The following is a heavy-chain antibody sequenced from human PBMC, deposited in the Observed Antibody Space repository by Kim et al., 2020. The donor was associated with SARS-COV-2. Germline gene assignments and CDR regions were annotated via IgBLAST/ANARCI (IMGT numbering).Heavy chain of an antibody. CDR3: ARFIRDDSSGGAIDP. CDR2: IYTSGST. Sequence: SETLSLTCTVSRGSISSYYWSWIRQPAGKGLEWIGRIYTSGSTNYNPSLKSRVTMSVDTSKNQFSLKLSSVTAADTAVYYCARFIRDDSSGGAIDPWGQGTLVTVSS. J-gene: IGHJ5*02. CDR1: RGSISSYY. D-gene: IGHD3-22*01. V-gene: IGHV4-4*07.